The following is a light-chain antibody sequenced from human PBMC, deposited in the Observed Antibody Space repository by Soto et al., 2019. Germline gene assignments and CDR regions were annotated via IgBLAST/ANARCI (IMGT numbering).Light chain of an antibody. Sequence: EIVLTQSPATLSLSPGERATLSCRASQSVSSYLAWYQQKPGQAPRLLIYDASNRATDIPARFSGSGSGTDFTLTISSLEPEDFAVYYCQQRSHWPITFGQGTRLEIK. J-gene: IGKJ5*01. CDR1: QSVSSY. V-gene: IGKV3-11*01. CDR2: DAS. CDR3: QQRSHWPIT.